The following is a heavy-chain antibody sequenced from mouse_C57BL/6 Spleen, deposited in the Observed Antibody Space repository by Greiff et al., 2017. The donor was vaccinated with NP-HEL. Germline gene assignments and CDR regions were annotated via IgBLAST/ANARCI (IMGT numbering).Heavy chain of an antibody. Sequence: VHLVESGPELVKPGASVKISCKASGYAFSSSWMNWVKQRPGKGLEWIGRIYPGDGDTNYNGTFKGKATLTADKSSSTAYMQLSSLTSEDSAVYFGTLIYYDYDGDYAMDYWGQGTSVTGSS. D-gene: IGHD2-4*01. CDR1: GYAFSSSW. J-gene: IGHJ4*01. CDR2: IYPGDGDT. CDR3: TLIYYDYDGDYAMDY. V-gene: IGHV1-82*01.